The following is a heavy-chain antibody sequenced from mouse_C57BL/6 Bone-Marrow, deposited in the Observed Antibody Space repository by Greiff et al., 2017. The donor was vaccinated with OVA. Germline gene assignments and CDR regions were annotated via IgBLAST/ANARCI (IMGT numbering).Heavy chain of an antibody. J-gene: IGHJ2*01. Sequence: QVQLQQSGPELVKPGASVKLSCKASGYTFTSYDINWVKQRPGQGLEWIGWIYPRDGSTKYNEKFKGKATLTVDTSSSTAYMQLSSLTSEDSAIYFCASYYYGSSFSFDYWGQGTTLTVSS. CDR2: IYPRDGST. CDR3: ASYYYGSSFSFDY. D-gene: IGHD1-1*01. CDR1: GYTFTSYD. V-gene: IGHV1-85*01.